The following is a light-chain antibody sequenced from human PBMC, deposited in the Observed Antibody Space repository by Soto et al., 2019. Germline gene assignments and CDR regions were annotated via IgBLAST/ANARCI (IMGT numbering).Light chain of an antibody. CDR1: QSLLYNNTFNY. J-gene: IGKJ5*01. Sequence: EIVMTQSPLTLPVTPGEPASMACRSSQSLLYNNTFNYLGWYLQEPGQSPHLLIYVGSNRASGVPDRFSGSGSGTDFSLKIRRVEDEDVGTYYCMQALQSLTFGQGTRLDIQ. CDR3: MQALQSLT. CDR2: VGS. V-gene: IGKV2-28*01.